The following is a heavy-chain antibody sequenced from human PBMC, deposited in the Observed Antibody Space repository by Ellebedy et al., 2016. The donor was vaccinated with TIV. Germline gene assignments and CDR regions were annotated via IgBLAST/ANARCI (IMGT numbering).Heavy chain of an antibody. CDR2: IYSCGST. V-gene: IGHV3-66*01. CDR3: ARSTSYDGKYDN. D-gene: IGHD2-2*01. Sequence: GESLKISCAASGFTVSSNYMTWVRQAPGKGLSWVSVIYSCGSTYYADSVKGRFTISRDNSKNTLYLQMNSLRAEDTAVYYCARSTSYDGKYDNWGQGTLVTVSS. J-gene: IGHJ4*02. CDR1: GFTVSSNY.